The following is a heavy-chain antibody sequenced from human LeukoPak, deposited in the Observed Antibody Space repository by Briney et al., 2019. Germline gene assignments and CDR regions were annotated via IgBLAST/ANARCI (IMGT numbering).Heavy chain of an antibody. CDR3: ATAARYYYYMDV. V-gene: IGHV3-66*02. J-gene: IGHJ6*03. D-gene: IGHD6-13*01. CDR1: GFTVSSNS. CDR2: IYSGGST. Sequence: GGSLRLSCAASGFTVSSNSMSWVRQAPGKGLEWVSVIYSGGSTYYADSVKGLFTISRDNSKNTLYLQMNSLRAEDTALYYCATAARYYYYMDVWGKGTTVTVSS.